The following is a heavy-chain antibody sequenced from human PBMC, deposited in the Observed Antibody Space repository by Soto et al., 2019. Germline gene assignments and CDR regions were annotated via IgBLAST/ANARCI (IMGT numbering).Heavy chain of an antibody. CDR2: MNPNSGTT. J-gene: IGHJ6*03. V-gene: IGHV1-8*02. D-gene: IGHD3-3*01. CDR3: ARAYYDFWSGYPESYYYYMDV. CDR1: GGTFSIYA. Sequence: GASVKVSCKASGGTFSIYAISWVRQAPGQGLEWMGGMNPNSGTTDYAQKFQGRVTMTRNTSISTAYMELSSLRSEDTAVYYCARAYYDFWSGYPESYYYYMDVWGKGTTVTVSS.